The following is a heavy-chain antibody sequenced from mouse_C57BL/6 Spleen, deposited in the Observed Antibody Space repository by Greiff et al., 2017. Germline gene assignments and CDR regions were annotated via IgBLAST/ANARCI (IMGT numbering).Heavy chain of an antibody. V-gene: IGHV5-12*01. D-gene: IGHD2-10*02. CDR2: ISNGGGST. J-gene: IGHJ4*01. Sequence: EVMLVESGGGLVQPGGSLKLSCAASGFTFSDYYMYWVRQTPEKRLEWVAYISNGGGSTYYPDTVKGRFTISRDNAKNTLYLQMSRLKSEDTAMYYCVSAEYHGDYAMDYWGQGTSVTVSS. CDR1: GFTFSDYY. CDR3: VSAEYHGDYAMDY.